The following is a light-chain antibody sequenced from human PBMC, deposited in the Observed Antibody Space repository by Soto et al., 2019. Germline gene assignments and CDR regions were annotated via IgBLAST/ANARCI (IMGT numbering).Light chain of an antibody. Sequence: QSALTQPASVSGSPGQSITISCTGTSSDVGGYDFVSWYQHHPGKAPKLIIYDVSTRPSGVSNRFSGSKSGNTASLTISGLQAEDEADYYCSSYTSDWGVFGTGTKLTVL. CDR3: SSYTSDWGV. J-gene: IGLJ1*01. V-gene: IGLV2-14*03. CDR1: SSDVGGYDF. CDR2: DVS.